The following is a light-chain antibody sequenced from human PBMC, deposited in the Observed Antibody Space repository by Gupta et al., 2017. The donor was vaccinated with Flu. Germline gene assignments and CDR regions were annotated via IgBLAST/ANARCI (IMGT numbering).Light chain of an antibody. CDR3: GTWDSSLSAGV. V-gene: IGLV1-51*01. CDR2: DNN. CDR1: SSNIGNNY. Sequence: QSVLTQPPSVSAAPGQKFTTPCFGSSSNIGNNYVSWYQQLPGTAPKLLIYDNNKRPSGIPDRFSGSKSGTSATLGITGLQTGDEADYYCGTWDSSLSAGVFGGGTKLTVL. J-gene: IGLJ3*02.